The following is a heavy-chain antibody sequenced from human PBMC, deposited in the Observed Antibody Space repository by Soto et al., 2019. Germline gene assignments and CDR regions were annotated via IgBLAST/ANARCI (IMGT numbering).Heavy chain of an antibody. CDR3: ARHVRITLGELSLWRPVDY. Sequence: GESLKISCKGSGYSFTSYWIGWVRQMPGKGLEWMGIIYPGDSDTRYSPSFQGQVTISADKSISTAYLQWSSLKASDTAMYYCARHVRITLGELSLWRPVDYWGQGTLVTVSS. J-gene: IGHJ4*02. CDR1: GYSFTSYW. D-gene: IGHD3-16*02. CDR2: IYPGDSDT. V-gene: IGHV5-51*01.